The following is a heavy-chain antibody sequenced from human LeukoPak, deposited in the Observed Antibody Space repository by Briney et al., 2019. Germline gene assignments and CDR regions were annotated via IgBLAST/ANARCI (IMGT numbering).Heavy chain of an antibody. V-gene: IGHV3-15*01. CDR3: TTDFSDCSSTSCYIKGIFDY. Sequence: GGSLRLSCAASGFTFSNAWMSWVRQAPGKGLEWVGRIKSKTDGGTTDYAAPVKGRFTISRDDSKNTLYLQMNSLKTEDTAVYYCTTDFSDCSSTSCYIKGIFDYWGQGTLVTVSS. J-gene: IGHJ4*02. CDR1: GFTFSNAW. CDR2: IKSKTDGGTT. D-gene: IGHD2-2*02.